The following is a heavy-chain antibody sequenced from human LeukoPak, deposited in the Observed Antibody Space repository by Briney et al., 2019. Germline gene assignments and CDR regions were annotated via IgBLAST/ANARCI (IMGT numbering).Heavy chain of an antibody. CDR1: GFTVSSNY. J-gene: IGHJ4*02. Sequence: GGSLRLSCAASGFTVSSNYMSWVRQAPGKGLEWVSGISWNSGSIGYADSVKGRFTISRDNAKNSLYLQMNSLRAEDTALYYCAKGKDYYDSSGHKGLFDYWGQGTLVTVSS. CDR3: AKGKDYYDSSGHKGLFDY. D-gene: IGHD3-22*01. CDR2: ISWNSGSI. V-gene: IGHV3-9*01.